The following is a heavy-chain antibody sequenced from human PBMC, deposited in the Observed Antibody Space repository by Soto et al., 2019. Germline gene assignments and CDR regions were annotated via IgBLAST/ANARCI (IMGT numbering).Heavy chain of an antibody. J-gene: IGHJ4*02. CDR2: IYYSGST. CDR3: ARGVYGDFFDY. CDR1: GGSISSYY. V-gene: IGHV4-59*01. D-gene: IGHD4-17*01. Sequence: QVQLQESGPGLVKPSGTLSLTCTVSGGSISSYYWSWIRQPPGKGLEWIGYIYYSGSTNYNPSLKSRVTISVDTSKNQFSLKLSSVTAADTAVYYCARGVYGDFFDYWGQGTLVTVSS.